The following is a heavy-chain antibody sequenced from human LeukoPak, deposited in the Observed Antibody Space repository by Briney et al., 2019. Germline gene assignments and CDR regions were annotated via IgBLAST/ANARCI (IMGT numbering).Heavy chain of an antibody. V-gene: IGHV4-38-2*01. J-gene: IGHJ4*02. CDR1: GYSISSGYY. Sequence: PSETLSLTCPVSGYSISSGYYWGWIRQPPGKGLEWIGSIYHSGSTYYNPSLKSRVTISVDTSKNQFSLKLSSVTAADTAVYYCASGPLWFGEKFDYWGQGTLVTVSS. CDR2: IYHSGST. CDR3: ASGPLWFGEKFDY. D-gene: IGHD3-10*01.